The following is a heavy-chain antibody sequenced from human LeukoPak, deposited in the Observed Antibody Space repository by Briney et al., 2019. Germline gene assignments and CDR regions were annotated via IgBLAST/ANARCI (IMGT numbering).Heavy chain of an antibody. CDR1: GFTFSSYG. V-gene: IGHV3-30*02. J-gene: IGHJ3*02. CDR3: AKDGVDGDDWLLLGGLDAFDT. Sequence: HPGGSLRLSCAASGFTFSSYGMHWVRQAPGKGLEWVAFIRYDGSNKYYADSVKGRFTISRDNSKNTLYLQMNSLRAEDTAVYYCAKDGVDGDDWLLLGGLDAFDTWGQGTMVTVSS. CDR2: IRYDGSNK. D-gene: IGHD3-9*01.